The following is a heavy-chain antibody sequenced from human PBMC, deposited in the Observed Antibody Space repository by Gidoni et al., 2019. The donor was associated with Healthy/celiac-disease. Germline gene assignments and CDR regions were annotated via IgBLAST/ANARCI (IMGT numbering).Heavy chain of an antibody. V-gene: IGHV3-15*01. CDR2: IKSKTDGGTT. D-gene: IGHD6-19*01. J-gene: IGHJ4*02. CDR3: TTDLLYSSGWSLLWQIDY. Sequence: EVQLVESGGGLVKPGGSLRLSCAAPGFNFSNAWMSRVRQAPGKGLEWVGRIKSKTDGGTTDYAAPVKGRFTISRDDSKNTLYLQMNSLKTEDTAVYYCTTDLLYSSGWSLLWQIDYWGQGTLVTVSS. CDR1: GFNFSNAW.